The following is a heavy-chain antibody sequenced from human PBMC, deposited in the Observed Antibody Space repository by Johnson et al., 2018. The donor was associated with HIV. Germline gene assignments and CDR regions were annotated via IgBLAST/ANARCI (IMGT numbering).Heavy chain of an antibody. CDR1: GFSFSSYG. CDR2: IRYDGSNK. Sequence: QVQLVESGGGVVQPGRSLRLSCSASGFSFSSYGMHWVRQAPGKGLEWVTFIRYDGSNKYYVDSVKGRFTISRDNSKNTLYLQLNTLRAADTAVYYCARDWDAYGAFDIWGQGTMVTVSS. CDR3: ARDWDAYGAFDI. J-gene: IGHJ3*02. D-gene: IGHD1-26*01. V-gene: IGHV3-30*02.